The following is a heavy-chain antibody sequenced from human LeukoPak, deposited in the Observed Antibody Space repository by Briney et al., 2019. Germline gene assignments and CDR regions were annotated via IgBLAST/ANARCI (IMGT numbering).Heavy chain of an antibody. J-gene: IGHJ4*02. D-gene: IGHD3-10*01. CDR2: IYPDDSDT. Sequence: GESLKISFQGSGYSFTSYWIGWVRQMPGKGLEWMGIIYPDDSDTRYSPSFQGQVTISADRSISTAYLQWRSLKASDTAMYYCALSTMIRGVIDYWGQGALVTVSS. V-gene: IGHV5-51*01. CDR1: GYSFTSYW. CDR3: ALSTMIRGVIDY.